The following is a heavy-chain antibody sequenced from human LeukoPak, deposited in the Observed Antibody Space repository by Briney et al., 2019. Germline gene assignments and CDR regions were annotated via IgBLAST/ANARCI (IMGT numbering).Heavy chain of an antibody. V-gene: IGHV3-74*01. CDR2: INTDGRST. Sequence: GGSLRLSCAASGFTFSSYWMHWVRQAPGKGLVWVSGINTDGRSTSYADSVKGRFTISRDNSKNTLYLQMNSLRAEDTAVYYCARVRYDILTGQYLSTYYFDYWGQGTLVTVSS. D-gene: IGHD3-9*01. CDR1: GFTFSSYW. CDR3: ARVRYDILTGQYLSTYYFDY. J-gene: IGHJ4*02.